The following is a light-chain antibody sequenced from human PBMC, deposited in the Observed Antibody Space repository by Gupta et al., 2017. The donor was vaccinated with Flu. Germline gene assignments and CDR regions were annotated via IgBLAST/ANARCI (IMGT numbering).Light chain of an antibody. J-gene: IGKJ1*01. CDR3: QQESLSPPT. V-gene: IGKV3-20*01. CDR1: QSLPSTY. CDR2: GAS. Sequence: EVVLTQSPGTLYLSPGEKVTLSCRASQSLPSTYVAWYQQKPGQGPKLLIFGASSRATGTPDRFSGGGSGTQFTLTISRLAPEDFAVYFCQQESLSPPTFGQWTRLEV.